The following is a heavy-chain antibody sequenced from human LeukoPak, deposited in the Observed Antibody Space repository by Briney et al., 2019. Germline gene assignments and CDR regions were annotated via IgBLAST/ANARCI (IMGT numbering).Heavy chain of an antibody. J-gene: IGHJ3*02. CDR1: GITFSDYY. CDR2: ISSSSTYT. Sequence: PGGSLRLSCAASGITFSDYYMSWIRQAPGKGLEWVSYISSSSTYTNYADSVKGRFTISRDNAKNSLYLQMNSLRAEDTAVYYCARDGLYSSSWYAFDIWGQGTMVTVSS. V-gene: IGHV3-11*05. CDR3: ARDGLYSSSWYAFDI. D-gene: IGHD6-13*01.